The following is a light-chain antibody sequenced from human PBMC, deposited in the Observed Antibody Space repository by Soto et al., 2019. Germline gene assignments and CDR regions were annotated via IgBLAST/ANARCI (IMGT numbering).Light chain of an antibody. CDR3: QQGYSTPKT. V-gene: IGKV1-39*01. J-gene: IGKJ2*01. CDR2: AAS. CDR1: QSISSY. Sequence: DIQMTQSPSSLSASVGDRVTITCRASQSISSYLNWYQQKPGKAPKLLNYAASSLQSGVPSRFSGSGSGTDFTLNISSLQTEDVATYYCQQGYSTPKTFGQGTKLEIK.